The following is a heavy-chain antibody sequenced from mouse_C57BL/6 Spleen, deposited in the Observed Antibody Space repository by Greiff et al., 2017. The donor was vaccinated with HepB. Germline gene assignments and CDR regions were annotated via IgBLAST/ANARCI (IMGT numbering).Heavy chain of an antibody. CDR3: TRETCITTVVEGSFDY. V-gene: IGHV1-15*01. Sequence: QVQLQDSGAELVRPGASVTLSCKASGYTFTDYEMHWVKQTPVHGLEWIGAIDPETGGTAYNQKFKGKAILTADKSSSTAYMELRSLTSEDSAVYYCTRETCITTVVEGSFDYWGQGTTLTVSS. D-gene: IGHD1-1*01. CDR1: GYTFTDYE. CDR2: IDPETGGT. J-gene: IGHJ2*01.